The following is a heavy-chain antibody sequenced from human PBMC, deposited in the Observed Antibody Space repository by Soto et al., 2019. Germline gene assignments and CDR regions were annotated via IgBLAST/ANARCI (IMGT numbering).Heavy chain of an antibody. CDR1: GGYISSYY. D-gene: IGHD4-17*01. J-gene: IGHJ4*02. CDR2: IYYSGST. V-gene: IGHV4-59*01. CDR3: ARRYGASFDY. Sequence: QVHLQESGPGLVKPSETLSLTCTVSGGYISSYYWSWIRQPPGKGLEWIGYIYYSGSTNYNPSLKSRVTISVDTSKNQFSLKLSSVTAADTAVYYCARRYGASFDYWGQGTLVTVSS.